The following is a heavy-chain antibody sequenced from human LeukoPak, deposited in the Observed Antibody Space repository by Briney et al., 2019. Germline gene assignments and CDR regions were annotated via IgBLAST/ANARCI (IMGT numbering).Heavy chain of an antibody. CDR1: GGFISSSSQY. CDR2: IYYSGST. J-gene: IGHJ4*02. V-gene: IGHV4-39*01. Sequence: PSETLSLTCTVSGGFISSSSQYWGWIRQPPGKGLEWIGSIYYSGSTYYNPSLKSRVTISVDRSKNQFSLKLSSVTAADTAVYCCARHPLRYYFDYWGQGTLVTVSS. CDR3: ARHPLRYYFDY.